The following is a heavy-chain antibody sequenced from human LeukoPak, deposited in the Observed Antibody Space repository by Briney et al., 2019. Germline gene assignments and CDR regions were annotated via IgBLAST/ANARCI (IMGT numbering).Heavy chain of an antibody. J-gene: IGHJ4*02. CDR1: GYTFTSYG. CDR2: ISAYNGNT. D-gene: IGHD6-13*01. Sequence: ASVKVSCKASGYTFTSYGISWVRQAPGQGLEWMGWISAYNGNTNYAQKLQGRVTMTTDTSTSTAYMELRSLRSADTAVYYCARRGIAAAGTRAEENFDYWGQGTLVTVSS. CDR3: ARRGIAAAGTRAEENFDY. V-gene: IGHV1-18*01.